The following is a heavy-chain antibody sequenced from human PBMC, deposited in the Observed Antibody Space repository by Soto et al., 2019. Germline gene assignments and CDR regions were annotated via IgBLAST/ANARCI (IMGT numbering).Heavy chain of an antibody. D-gene: IGHD3-10*01. CDR2: IIPIFGTA. V-gene: IGHV1-69*01. J-gene: IGHJ5*02. Sequence: QVQLVQSGAEVKKPGSSVKVSCKASGGTFSSYAISWVRQAPGQGLEWMGGIIPIFGTANYAQKFQGRVTITADESTSTAYMELSSLRSEDTAVYYCARVVLIIMVRGVSSNWFDPWGQGTLVTVSS. CDR1: GGTFSSYA. CDR3: ARVVLIIMVRGVSSNWFDP.